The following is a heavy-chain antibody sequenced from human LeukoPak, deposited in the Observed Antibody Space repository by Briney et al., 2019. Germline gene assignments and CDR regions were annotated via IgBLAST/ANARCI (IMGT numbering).Heavy chain of an antibody. V-gene: IGHV4-4*02. CDR1: GGSISSSNW. Sequence: PSGTLCLTCAVSGGSISSSNWWSWVRQPPGKGLEWIGEIYHSGSTYYNPSLKSRVTISVDTSKNQFSLKLSSVTAADTAVYYCAREVLSGSYNDYWGQGTLVTVSS. CDR3: AREVLSGSYNDY. D-gene: IGHD1-26*01. CDR2: IYHSGST. J-gene: IGHJ4*02.